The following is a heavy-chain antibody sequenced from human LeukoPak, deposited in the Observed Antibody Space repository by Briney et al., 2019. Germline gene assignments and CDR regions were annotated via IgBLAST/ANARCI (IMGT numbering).Heavy chain of an antibody. D-gene: IGHD3-22*01. J-gene: IGHJ6*04. CDR1: SGSITNYY. V-gene: IGHV4-59*12. CDR2: IYYSGNT. Sequence: SETLSLTCTVSSGSITNYYWSWIRQPPGKGLEWIGFIYYSGNTNYNPSLKSRVTISVDTSKNQFSLKLSSVTAADTAVYYCAELGITMIRGVWGKGTTVTISS. CDR3: AELGITMIRGV.